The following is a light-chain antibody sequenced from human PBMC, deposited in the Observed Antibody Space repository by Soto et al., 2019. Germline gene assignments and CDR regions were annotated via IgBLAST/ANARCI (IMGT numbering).Light chain of an antibody. CDR3: QQSYSTPFT. Sequence: DIQMTQSPSSLSASVGDRVTITCRASQSISSYLNWYQQKPGKAPKLLIYAASSLQSGVPSRFSGSGSGTDFTLTISSLQPDDFATYYCQQSYSTPFTFCQGTRLEIK. CDR2: AAS. J-gene: IGKJ5*01. V-gene: IGKV1-39*01. CDR1: QSISSY.